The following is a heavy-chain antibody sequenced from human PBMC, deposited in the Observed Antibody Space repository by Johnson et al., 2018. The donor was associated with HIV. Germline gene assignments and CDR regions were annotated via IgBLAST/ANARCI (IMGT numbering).Heavy chain of an antibody. D-gene: IGHD1-26*01. CDR2: IDTAGDT. CDR3: ARYSGSYLPVAFDI. J-gene: IGHJ3*02. Sequence: MQLVESGGGLVQPGGSLRLSCAASGFTLSSYDMHWVRQATGKGLEWVSEIDTAGDTYYPGSVKGRVTTSRENAKNSLYLQMNSLRAGDTAVYYCARYSGSYLPVAFDIWCQGTMVTVSS. V-gene: IGHV3-13*01. CDR1: GFTLSSYD.